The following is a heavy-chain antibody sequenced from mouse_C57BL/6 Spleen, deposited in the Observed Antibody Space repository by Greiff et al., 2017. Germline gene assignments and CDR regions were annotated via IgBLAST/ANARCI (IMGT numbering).Heavy chain of an antibody. D-gene: IGHD2-2*01. CDR3: ARENYGYERWYFDV. Sequence: EVKLMESGGGLVKPGGSLKLSCAASGFTFSSYAMSWVRQTPEKRLEWVATISDGGSYTYYPDNVKGRFTISRDNAKNNLYLQMSHLKSEDTAMYYCARENYGYERWYFDVWGTGTTVTVSS. CDR2: ISDGGSYT. J-gene: IGHJ1*03. CDR1: GFTFSSYA. V-gene: IGHV5-4*01.